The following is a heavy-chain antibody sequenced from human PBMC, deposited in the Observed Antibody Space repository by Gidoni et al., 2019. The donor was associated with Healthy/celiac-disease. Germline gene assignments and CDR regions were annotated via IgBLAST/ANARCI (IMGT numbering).Heavy chain of an antibody. CDR1: GFTFDDYA. Sequence: EVQLVASGGGLVQPGRSLRLSCAASGFTFDDYAMHWVRQAPGKGLEWVSGISWNSGSIGYADSVKGRFTISRDNAKNSLYLQMNSLRAEDTALYYCAKDITGIQLWTSIDYWGQGTLVTVSS. J-gene: IGHJ4*02. D-gene: IGHD5-18*01. V-gene: IGHV3-9*01. CDR3: AKDITGIQLWTSIDY. CDR2: ISWNSGSI.